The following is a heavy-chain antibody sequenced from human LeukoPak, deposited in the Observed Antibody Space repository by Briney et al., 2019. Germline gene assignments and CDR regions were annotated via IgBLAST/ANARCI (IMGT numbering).Heavy chain of an antibody. Sequence: SETLSLTCAVYGGSFSGYYWSWIRQPPGKGLEWIGEINHSGSTNYNPSLKSRVTISVDTSKNQFSLKLSSVTAADTAVYYCARAAKARGYSSSWSPRLNAVVFYIWGQGKMFTVSS. J-gene: IGHJ3*02. CDR3: ARAAKARGYSSSWSPRLNAVVFYI. CDR2: INHSGST. CDR1: GGSFSGYY. V-gene: IGHV4-34*01. D-gene: IGHD6-13*01.